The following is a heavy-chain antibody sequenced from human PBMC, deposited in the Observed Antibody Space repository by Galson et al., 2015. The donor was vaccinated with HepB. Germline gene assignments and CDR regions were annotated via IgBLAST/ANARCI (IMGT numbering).Heavy chain of an antibody. CDR3: ARGQRKVGGGDYYYYMDV. V-gene: IGHV1-8*01. CDR1: GYTFTSYD. CDR2: MNPNSGNT. J-gene: IGHJ6*03. D-gene: IGHD2-15*01. Sequence: SVKVSCKASGYTFTSYDIKWVRQANGQGLEWMGWMNPNSGNTGYAQKFQGRVTMTRNTSISTAYIELSSLRSEDTAVYYCARGQRKVGGGDYYYYMDVWGKGTTVTVSS.